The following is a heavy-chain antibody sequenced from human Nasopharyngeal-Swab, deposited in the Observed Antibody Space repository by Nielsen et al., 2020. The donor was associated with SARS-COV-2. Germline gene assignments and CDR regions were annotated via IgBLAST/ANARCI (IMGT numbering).Heavy chain of an antibody. Sequence: GESLKISCAASGFTFSSYAMHWVRQAPGKGLEWVAVISYDGSNKYYADSVKGRFTISRDNSKNTLYLQMNSLRAEGTAVYYCARDRDYYYYGMDVWGQGTTVTVSS. D-gene: IGHD3-10*01. J-gene: IGHJ6*02. CDR1: GFTFSSYA. CDR3: ARDRDYYYYGMDV. V-gene: IGHV3-30-3*01. CDR2: ISYDGSNK.